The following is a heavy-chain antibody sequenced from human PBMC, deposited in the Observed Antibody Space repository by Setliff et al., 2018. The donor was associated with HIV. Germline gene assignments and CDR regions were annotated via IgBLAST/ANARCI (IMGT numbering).Heavy chain of an antibody. V-gene: IGHV3-74*01. D-gene: IGHD3-10*01. CDR3: ARDRDERWFGELLSPFTFDY. CDR2: INNDGSIT. Sequence: GGSLRLSCAASGFTLIDHWMHWVRQVPGKGLVWVSRINNDGSITNYADFVKGRFTMSRDSAKNTLYLQMNSLRTEDTAVYYCARDRDERWFGELLSPFTFDYWGQGTLVTVSS. J-gene: IGHJ4*02. CDR1: GFTLIDHW.